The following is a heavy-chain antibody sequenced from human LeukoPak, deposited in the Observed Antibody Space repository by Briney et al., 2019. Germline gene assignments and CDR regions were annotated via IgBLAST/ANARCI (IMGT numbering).Heavy chain of an antibody. J-gene: IGHJ4*02. D-gene: IGHD4-17*01. CDR2: ISSSSSYI. V-gene: IGHV3-21*01. CDR1: GFTFSSYA. CDR3: ARETTVTTFCDY. Sequence: GGSLRLSCAASGFTFSSYAMNWVRQAPGMGLEWVASISSSSSYIFYADSVKGRFTISRDNAKNSLYLQMKSLRAEDTAVYYCARETTVTTFCDYWGQGTLVTVTS.